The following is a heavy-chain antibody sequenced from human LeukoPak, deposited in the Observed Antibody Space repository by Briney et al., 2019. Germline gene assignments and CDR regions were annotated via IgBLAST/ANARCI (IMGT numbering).Heavy chain of an antibody. J-gene: IGHJ4*02. Sequence: SETLSLTCTVSGGSISSYYWSWIRQPPGKGLEWIGEINHSGSTNYNPSLKSRVTISVDTSKNQFSLKLSSVTAADTAVYYCARGGSSVWKLLYYWGQGALVTVSS. D-gene: IGHD1-26*01. CDR1: GGSISSYY. CDR2: INHSGST. V-gene: IGHV4-34*01. CDR3: ARGGSSVWKLLYY.